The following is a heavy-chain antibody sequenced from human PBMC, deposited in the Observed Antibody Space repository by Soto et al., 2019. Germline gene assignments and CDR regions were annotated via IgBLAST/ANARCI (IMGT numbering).Heavy chain of an antibody. CDR2: ISDDGVSK. V-gene: IGHV3-30*03. D-gene: IGHD3-10*01. Sequence: GGSLRLSCAASGFTFSNYGMHWVRQAPGKGLEWVAVISDDGVSKYYADSVQGRFTISRDNSESAVFLQMNSLRPDDTALYFCARAYYFGSGTSYTLYYWGQGTQVTVAS. CDR1: GFTFSNYG. CDR3: ARAYYFGSGTSYTLYY. J-gene: IGHJ4*02.